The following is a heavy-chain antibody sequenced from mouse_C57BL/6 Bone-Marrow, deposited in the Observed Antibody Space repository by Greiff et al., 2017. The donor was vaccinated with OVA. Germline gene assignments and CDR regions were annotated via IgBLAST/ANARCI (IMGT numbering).Heavy chain of an antibody. CDR1: GFTFSSYA. D-gene: IGHD1-1*01. V-gene: IGHV5-4*03. Sequence: EVKLVESGGGLVKPGGSLKLSCAASGFTFSSYAMSWVRQTPEKRLEWVATISDGGSYTYYPDNVKGRFTISRDNAKNNLYLQMSHLKSEDTAMYYCARTYGAYWGQGTSVTVSS. CDR2: ISDGGSYT. J-gene: IGHJ4*01. CDR3: ARTYGAY.